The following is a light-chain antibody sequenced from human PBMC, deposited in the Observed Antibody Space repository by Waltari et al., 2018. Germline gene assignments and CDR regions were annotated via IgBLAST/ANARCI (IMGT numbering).Light chain of an antibody. V-gene: IGKV1-12*01. Sequence: DIQMTQPPSSVSASVGDRVTLSCRASQDVSTWLAWYQQKPGKAPNLLIYGASTLQSGVPSRFSGRGSGTEFTLTINGLQPEDFATYYCQQTDSFPLTFGGGTRVEIK. CDR3: QQTDSFPLT. J-gene: IGKJ4*01. CDR1: QDVSTW. CDR2: GAS.